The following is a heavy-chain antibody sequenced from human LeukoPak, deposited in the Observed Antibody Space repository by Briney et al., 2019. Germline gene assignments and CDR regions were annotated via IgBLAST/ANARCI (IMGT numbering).Heavy chain of an antibody. V-gene: IGHV3-9*03. CDR2: ISWNSGSI. Sequence: PGWSLRLSCAASAFSFSSYAMIWVRQAPGMGMETVSAISWNSGSIGYADSVSGRFTISRDNAKNSLYLQMNSLRAEDMALYYCAKVISPYYYDSSGDAFDIWGQGTMVTVSS. CDR3: AKVISPYYYDSSGDAFDI. J-gene: IGHJ3*02. CDR1: AFSFSSYA. D-gene: IGHD3-22*01.